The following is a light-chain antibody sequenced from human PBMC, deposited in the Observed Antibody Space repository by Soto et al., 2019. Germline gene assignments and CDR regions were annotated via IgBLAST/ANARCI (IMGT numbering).Light chain of an antibody. J-gene: IGLJ1*01. CDR2: DVN. CDR1: SGDVGGYEY. Sequence: QAALTQPRWVSGYTGLSVTISCIGTSGDVGGYEYVSWYQQHPGKAPRLLIFDVNKRPSGVPDRFSGSKSGNTASLTISGLQADDEADYYCCSYEGSFIHVFESGTKVTVL. V-gene: IGLV2-11*01. CDR3: CSYEGSFIHV.